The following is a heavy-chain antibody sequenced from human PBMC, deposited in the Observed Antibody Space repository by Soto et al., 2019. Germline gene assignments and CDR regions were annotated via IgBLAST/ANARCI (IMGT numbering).Heavy chain of an antibody. CDR1: GFTFSGSA. J-gene: IGHJ5*01. CDR2: IRSKANSYAT. Sequence: PGRSLILSCAASGFTFSGSAMHWVRQASRKGLEWVGRIRSKANSYATAYAASVKGRFTISRDDSKNTLFLQMNGLTVEDMAVYYCVLESYCGVYCFPSWGQGTPVTVSS. V-gene: IGHV3-73*01. CDR3: VLESYCGVYCFPS. D-gene: IGHD2-21*01.